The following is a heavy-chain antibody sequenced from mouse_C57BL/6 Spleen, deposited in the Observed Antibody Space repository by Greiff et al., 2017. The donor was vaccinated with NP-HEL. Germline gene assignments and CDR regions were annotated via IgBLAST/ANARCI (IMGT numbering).Heavy chain of an antibody. CDR1: GYTFTEST. D-gene: IGHD1-1*01. J-gene: IGHJ4*01. CDR2: FYPGSGSI. Sequence: QVQLKQSGAALVKPGASVKLSFKASGYTFTESTIHWVKQRSGQGLEWIGWFYPGSGSIKYNEKFKDKATLTADKSSSTVYMERSRLTSEDSAVYFCARHEEGTTVPYAMDYWGQGTSVTVSS. CDR3: ARHEEGTTVPYAMDY. V-gene: IGHV1-62-2*01.